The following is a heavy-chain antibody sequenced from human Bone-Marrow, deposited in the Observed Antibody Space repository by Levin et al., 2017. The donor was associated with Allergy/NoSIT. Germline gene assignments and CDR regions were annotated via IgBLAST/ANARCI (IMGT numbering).Heavy chain of an antibody. Sequence: GGSLRLSCVASGFTLTSYAMNWVRQAPGKGLEWVAVISYDGRNTRYADSVKGRFSVSRENAKHTLFLQMNSLRPEDTAVYYCARDQSSSGYYYGMDVWGQGTTVTVSS. D-gene: IGHD6-19*01. V-gene: IGHV3-30*03. CDR1: GFTLTSYA. CDR2: ISYDGRNT. CDR3: ARDQSSSGYYYGMDV. J-gene: IGHJ6*02.